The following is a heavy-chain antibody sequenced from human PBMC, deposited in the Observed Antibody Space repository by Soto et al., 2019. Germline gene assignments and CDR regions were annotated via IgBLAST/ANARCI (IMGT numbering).Heavy chain of an antibody. Sequence: EVQLVESGGGLVQPGRSLRLSCAASGFTFDDYAMHWVRQAPGKGLEWVSGISWNGGSIGYADSVKGRFTISRDNAKNSLYLQMNSLRAEDTALYYCAKDISERDYVWGSSYDYWGQGTLVTVSS. D-gene: IGHD3-16*01. CDR2: ISWNGGSI. J-gene: IGHJ4*02. CDR1: GFTFDDYA. CDR3: AKDISERDYVWGSSYDY. V-gene: IGHV3-9*01.